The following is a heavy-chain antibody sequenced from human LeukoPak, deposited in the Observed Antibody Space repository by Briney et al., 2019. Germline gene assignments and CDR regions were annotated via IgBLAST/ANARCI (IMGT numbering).Heavy chain of an antibody. J-gene: IGHJ4*02. CDR3: TTGTLPYYENLAFDY. V-gene: IGHV3-23*01. CDR1: GLTFNSYE. Sequence: GGSLRLSCAVSGLTFNSYEMSWVRQAPGKGLEWVSGISDSGHNTHYADSVKGRFSISRDDSKNTLYLQMNSLKTEDTAVYYCTTGTLPYYENLAFDYWGQGTLVTVSS. D-gene: IGHD3-3*01. CDR2: ISDSGHNT.